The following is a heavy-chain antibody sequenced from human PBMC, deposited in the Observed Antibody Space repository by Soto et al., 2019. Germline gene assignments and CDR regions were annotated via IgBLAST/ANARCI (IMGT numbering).Heavy chain of an antibody. CDR2: IYSGGST. J-gene: IGHJ2*01. D-gene: IGHD2-2*01. V-gene: IGHV3-53*01. Sequence: GGSLRLSCAASGFTVSSNYMSWVRQAPGKGLEWVSVIYSGGSTYYADSVKGRFTISRDNSKNTLYLQMNSLRAEDTAVYYCARSKYCSSTSCYARYFDLWGRGTLVTVSS. CDR3: ARSKYCSSTSCYARYFDL. CDR1: GFTVSSNY.